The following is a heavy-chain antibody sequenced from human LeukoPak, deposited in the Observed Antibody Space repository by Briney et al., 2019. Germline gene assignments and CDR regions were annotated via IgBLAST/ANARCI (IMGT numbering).Heavy chain of an antibody. CDR2: ISYDGSNH. D-gene: IGHD1-26*01. J-gene: IGHJ4*02. Sequence: PGGSLRLSCAASGFTFSSHDMHWVRQAPGKGLEWVAVISYDGSNHYYAETVRGRFTISRDNSRNTLFLQMSSLSPEDTAVYYCVRPYVSSGSYYFDFWGQGTLVTVSS. V-gene: IGHV3-30-3*01. CDR3: VRPYVSSGSYYFDF. CDR1: GFTFSSHD.